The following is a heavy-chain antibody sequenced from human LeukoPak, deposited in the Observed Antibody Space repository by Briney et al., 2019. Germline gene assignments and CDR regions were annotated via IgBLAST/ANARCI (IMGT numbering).Heavy chain of an antibody. Sequence: PGRSLRLSCAASGFTFSSYGMHWVRQAPGKGLEWVAVIWYDGSNKYYADSVKGRFTISRDNSKNTLYLQMNSLRAEDTAVYYCAQQVGYCSSGSCYFTYWGQGTLVTVSS. D-gene: IGHD2-15*01. CDR2: IWYDGSNK. CDR1: GFTFSSYG. J-gene: IGHJ1*01. CDR3: AQQVGYCSSGSCYFTY. V-gene: IGHV3-33*01.